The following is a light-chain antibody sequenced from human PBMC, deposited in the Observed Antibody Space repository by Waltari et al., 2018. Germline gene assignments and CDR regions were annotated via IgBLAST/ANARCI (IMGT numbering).Light chain of an antibody. CDR3: MQVLLAWT. CDR1: QSLLHSNGHYY. J-gene: IGKJ1*01. CDR2: LGS. V-gene: IGKV2-28*01. Sequence: IVMTQSPLSLPVIPGEPAPIPCRSSQSLLHSNGHYYLDWYVQKPGQSPQLLIYLGSNRASGVPDRFSGSASGTDYTLKISRVEAEDVGVYYCMQVLLAWTCGQGTTVEIK.